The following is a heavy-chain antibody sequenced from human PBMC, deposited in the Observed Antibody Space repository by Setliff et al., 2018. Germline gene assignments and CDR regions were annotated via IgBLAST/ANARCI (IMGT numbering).Heavy chain of an antibody. V-gene: IGHV4-38-2*01. CDR3: ARTLYDYDILTGPGYYFDY. CDR2: IHHRGST. Sequence: PSETLSLTCAVSGYSISSGYYWGWIRQPPGKGLEWIGSIHHRGSTYYNPSLKSRVTISVDTSKNQFSLKLSSVTAANTAVYYCARTLYDYDILTGPGYYFDYWGQGTLVTVSS. J-gene: IGHJ4*02. D-gene: IGHD3-9*01. CDR1: GYSISSGYY.